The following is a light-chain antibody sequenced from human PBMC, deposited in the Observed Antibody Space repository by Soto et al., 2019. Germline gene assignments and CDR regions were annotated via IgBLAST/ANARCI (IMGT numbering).Light chain of an antibody. V-gene: IGLV2-14*01. J-gene: IGLJ1*01. CDR3: RSYTSSSTFV. CDR2: AVS. CDR1: SSDVGGYNY. Sequence: QSALTQPASVSGSPGQSITISCIGTSSDVGGYNYVSWYQQHPGKAPKLVIYAVSNRPSGVSNRFSGSKSGNTASLTISGLQAEDEADYYCRSYTSSSTFVFGPGTKVTVL.